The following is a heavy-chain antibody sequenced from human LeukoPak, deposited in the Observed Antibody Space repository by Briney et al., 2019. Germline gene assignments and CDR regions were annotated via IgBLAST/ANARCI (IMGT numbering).Heavy chain of an antibody. CDR2: ISSSSSYI. D-gene: IGHD2-2*01. CDR3: ASCSSTSCVHGFDY. Sequence: PGGSLRLSCAASGFTFSSYSMNWVRQAPGKGLEWVSSISSSSSYIYYADSVKGRFTISRDNAKNSLYLQMNSLRAEDTAVYYCASCSSTSCVHGFDYWGQGTLVTVSS. J-gene: IGHJ4*02. V-gene: IGHV3-21*01. CDR1: GFTFSSYS.